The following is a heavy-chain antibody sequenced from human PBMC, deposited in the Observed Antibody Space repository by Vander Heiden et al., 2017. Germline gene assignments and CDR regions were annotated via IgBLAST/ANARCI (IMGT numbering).Heavy chain of an antibody. Sequence: ELPLLESGGGLVQHGGSLRLSCAASGFHFTDCAMRWVPQAPGKGLEWVSSISDSGGSTYYADSVKGRFTISRDNSKNTLYLQMNSLRAEDTAVYYCAKDTAVAGTFGLSFFDYWGQGTLVTVSS. V-gene: IGHV3-23*01. CDR2: ISDSGGST. J-gene: IGHJ4*02. CDR1: GFHFTDCA. CDR3: AKDTAVAGTFGLSFFDY. D-gene: IGHD6-19*01.